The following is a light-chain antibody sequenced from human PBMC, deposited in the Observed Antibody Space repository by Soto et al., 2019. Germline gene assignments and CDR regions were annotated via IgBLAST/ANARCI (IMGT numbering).Light chain of an antibody. J-gene: IGKJ5*01. CDR1: QSVSNK. V-gene: IGKV3-15*01. CDR2: DTS. CDR3: QQYNTWRSIT. Sequence: EIVMTQSPATLSVSPGERATLSCRASQSVSNKLAWYQHKPGQAPRVLIYDTSTRAAGIPARFSGSGSGTDFTLTIISLQSEDFAVSYCQQYNTWRSITFGRGTRLESK.